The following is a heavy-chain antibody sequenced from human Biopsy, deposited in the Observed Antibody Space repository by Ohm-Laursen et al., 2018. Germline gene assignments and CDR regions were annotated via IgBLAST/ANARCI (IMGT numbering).Heavy chain of an antibody. CDR3: ARDRGYYSDRTVPGYFDL. CDR2: VYYTGST. J-gene: IGHJ2*01. D-gene: IGHD3-22*01. CDR1: GDSISSYY. Sequence: GILSLTCTVSGDSISSYYWSWIRQPPGKGLQWIGYVYYTGSTDYNPSLQSRVTISVDTSKNRFSLRLRSVTPADTAIYYCARDRGYYSDRTVPGYFDLWGRGTLVTVSS. V-gene: IGHV4-59*01.